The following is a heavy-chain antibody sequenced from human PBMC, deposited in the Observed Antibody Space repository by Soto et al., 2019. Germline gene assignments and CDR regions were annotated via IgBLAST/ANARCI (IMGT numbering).Heavy chain of an antibody. Sequence: SVKVSCKASGGTFSSYTISWVRQAPGQGLEWMGRIIPILGIANYAQKFQGRVTITADKSTSTAYMELSSLRSEGTAVYYCARDSVAPHGAFDIWGQGTMVTVSS. CDR2: IIPILGIA. J-gene: IGHJ3*02. V-gene: IGHV1-69*04. D-gene: IGHD3-10*01. CDR3: ARDSVAPHGAFDI. CDR1: GGTFSSYT.